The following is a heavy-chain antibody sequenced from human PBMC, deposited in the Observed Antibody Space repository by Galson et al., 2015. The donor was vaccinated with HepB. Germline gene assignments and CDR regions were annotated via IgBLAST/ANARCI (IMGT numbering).Heavy chain of an antibody. D-gene: IGHD6-13*01. Sequence: SLRLSCAASGFPFRRYSMNWVRQAPGKGLEWISYISGSSGTIYYADSVKGRFTLSRDKARNSLYLLMNSLRDEDTAVEDWARERAESSTWDTGGVDHGGPGTRGT. CDR2: ISGSSGTI. V-gene: IGHV3-48*02. J-gene: IGHJ4*02. CDR3: ARERAESSTWDTGGVDH. CDR1: GFPFRRYS.